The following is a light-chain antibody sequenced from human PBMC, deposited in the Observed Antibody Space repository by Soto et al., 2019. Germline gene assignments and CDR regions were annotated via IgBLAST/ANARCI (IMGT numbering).Light chain of an antibody. CDR3: QQGNSFPLT. V-gene: IGKV1-12*01. Sequence: DIQMTQSPYSVSASVGDRVTITCRASQDISSWLAWFQQKPGKAPKLLIYAASSLQIGVPSRFSGSGSGTDFTLTSSSLQPEDYATYYRQQGNSFPLTFGGGTKVEIK. J-gene: IGKJ4*01. CDR1: QDISSW. CDR2: AAS.